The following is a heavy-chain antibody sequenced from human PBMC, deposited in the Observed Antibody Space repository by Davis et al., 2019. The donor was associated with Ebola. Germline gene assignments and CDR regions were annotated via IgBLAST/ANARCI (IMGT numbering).Heavy chain of an antibody. CDR3: ARGISGGTVTLGD. J-gene: IGHJ1*01. CDR2: LYSSGRT. D-gene: IGHD3-16*01. CDR1: GFTVSSNY. V-gene: IGHV3-66*02. Sequence: PGGSLRLSCAAFGFTVSSNYMSWVRQAPGKGLEWVAVLYSSGRTFYADSVKGRFTISRDNSKNTLYLQMDTLRSEDTAVYHCARGISGGTVTLGDWGQGTLVTVSS.